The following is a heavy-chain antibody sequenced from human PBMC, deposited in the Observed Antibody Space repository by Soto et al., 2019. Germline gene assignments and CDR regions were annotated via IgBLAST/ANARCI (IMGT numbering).Heavy chain of an antibody. Sequence: SETLSLTCTVSGGSISSSSYYWGWIRQPPGKGLEWIGSIYYSGSTYYNPSLKSRVTISVDTSKNQFSLKLSSVTAADTAVYYCARLDRIAARILDYWGQGTLVTVSS. D-gene: IGHD6-6*01. CDR2: IYYSGST. CDR1: GGSISSSSYY. J-gene: IGHJ4*02. CDR3: ARLDRIAARILDY. V-gene: IGHV4-39*01.